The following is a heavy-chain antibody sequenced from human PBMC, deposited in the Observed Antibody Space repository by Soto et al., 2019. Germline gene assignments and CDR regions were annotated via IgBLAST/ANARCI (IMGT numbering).Heavy chain of an antibody. V-gene: IGHV3-30-3*01. CDR1: GFTFGDYA. CDR3: ARNLVSGITVYAIPGDY. D-gene: IGHD2-8*01. Sequence: QMQLVESGGGVVQPGRSLRLSCAASGFTFGDYAMHWVRQAPVKGLEWVALISYDGSNRYYADSVKGRFTISRDNSKNTLYLQMDSLRAEDTAMYYCARNLVSGITVYAIPGDYWGQGTLVTVSS. J-gene: IGHJ4*02. CDR2: ISYDGSNR.